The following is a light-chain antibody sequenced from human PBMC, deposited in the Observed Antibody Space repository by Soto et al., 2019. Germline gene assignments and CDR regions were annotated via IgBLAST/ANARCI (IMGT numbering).Light chain of an antibody. CDR3: LQLNRYPLT. Sequence: DIQLTQSPSFLSASVGDRVTITCRASQGISNYLAWYQQKPGKAPELLVYSASTLQSGVPSRFSGGGSETEFSLTIGTLQPEDFATYYCLQLNRYPLTCGGGTKVDLK. CDR2: SAS. CDR1: QGISNY. V-gene: IGKV1-9*01. J-gene: IGKJ4*01.